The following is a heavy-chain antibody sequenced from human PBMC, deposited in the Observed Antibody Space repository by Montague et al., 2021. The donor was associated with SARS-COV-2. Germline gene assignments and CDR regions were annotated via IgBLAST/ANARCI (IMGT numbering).Heavy chain of an antibody. CDR3: ASHPVWQQLCT. V-gene: IGHV4-4*02. D-gene: IGHD1-1*01. J-gene: IGHJ5*02. Sequence: SETLSLTCAVSGASLASGYWWSWVRQSPGKGLEWIAEIHHTGGSNYNPSLVSRVTIFLDHSKNHLTLTLSSVTAADTAMYYCASHPVWQQLCTWGQGTLVPVSA. CDR1: GASLASGYW. CDR2: IHHTGGS.